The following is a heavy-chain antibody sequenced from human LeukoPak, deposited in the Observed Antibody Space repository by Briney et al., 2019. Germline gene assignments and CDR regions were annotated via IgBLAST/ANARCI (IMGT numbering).Heavy chain of an antibody. D-gene: IGHD2-2*01. V-gene: IGHV5-51*01. CDR3: ARRYCSSTSCYAFDI. J-gene: IGHJ3*02. CDR2: IYPGDSDT. CDR1: GYSFTSYW. Sequence: GESLKISCKGSGYSFTSYWIGWVRQMPGKGLEWMGIIYPGDSDTRYSPSFQGQVTISADKSICTAYLQWSSLKASDTAMYYCARRYCSSTSCYAFDIWGQGTMVTVSS.